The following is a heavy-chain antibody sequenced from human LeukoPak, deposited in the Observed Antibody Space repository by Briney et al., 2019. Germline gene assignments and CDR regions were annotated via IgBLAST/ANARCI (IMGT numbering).Heavy chain of an antibody. Sequence: SETLSLTCTVSGAPISSSSYYWDWIRQPPGKGLEWIGSIYYSGSTYYNPSLKSRVTMSVDTSKNQFSLNLRSVTAADTAVYYCARVLREELGGYFDYWGQGTLVTVSS. V-gene: IGHV4-39*07. J-gene: IGHJ4*02. CDR2: IYYSGST. CDR1: GAPISSSSYY. CDR3: ARVLREELGGYFDY. D-gene: IGHD1-26*01.